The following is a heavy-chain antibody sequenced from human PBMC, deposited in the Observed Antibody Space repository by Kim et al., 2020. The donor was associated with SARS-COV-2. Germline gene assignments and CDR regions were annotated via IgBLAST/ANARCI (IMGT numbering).Heavy chain of an antibody. Sequence: SETLSLTCAVYGGSFSGYYWSWIRQPPGKGLEWIGEINHSGSTNYNPSLKGRVTISVDTSTNQFSLKLSSVTAADTDVYYCARGNGSGITYYGMDVWGQGTTVTVSS. V-gene: IGHV4-34*01. CDR2: INHSGST. D-gene: IGHD3-10*01. CDR3: ARGNGSGITYYGMDV. CDR1: GGSFSGYY. J-gene: IGHJ6*02.